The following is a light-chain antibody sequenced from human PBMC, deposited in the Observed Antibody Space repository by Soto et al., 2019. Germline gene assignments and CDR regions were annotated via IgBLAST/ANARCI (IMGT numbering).Light chain of an antibody. Sequence: DIQMTQSPSSLSASVGDRITITCRASQSISNYLNWYQQKPGKAPKLLMYAAFSLQSGVPSRFSGSGSGTEFTLTISSLQPEDFESYYCQQSFSAPRTLGGGTKVDI. CDR1: QSISNY. V-gene: IGKV1-39*01. CDR3: QQSFSAPRT. J-gene: IGKJ4*01. CDR2: AAF.